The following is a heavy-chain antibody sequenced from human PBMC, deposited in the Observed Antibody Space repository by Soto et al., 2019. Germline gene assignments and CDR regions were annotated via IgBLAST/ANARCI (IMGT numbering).Heavy chain of an antibody. D-gene: IGHD6-13*01. CDR2: ISYDGSNK. CDR3: AKGDSSSFGFLNDY. CDR1: GFTFSSYG. J-gene: IGHJ4*02. V-gene: IGHV3-30*18. Sequence: GGSLRLSCAASGFTFSSYGMHWVRQAPGKGLEWVAVISYDGSNKYYADSVQGRFTISRDNSKNTLYLQMNSLRAEDTAVYYCAKGDSSSFGFLNDYWGQGT.